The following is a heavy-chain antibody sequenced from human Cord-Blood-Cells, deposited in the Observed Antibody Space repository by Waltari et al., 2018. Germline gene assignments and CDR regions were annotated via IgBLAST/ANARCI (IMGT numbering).Heavy chain of an antibody. CDR3: AKDRSSSWYFDY. J-gene: IGHJ4*02. Sequence: QVQLVESGGGAVQPGRSLRLSCAASGFTFSSYGMHWGRQAPGKGREWVAVISYDGSNKYYADSVKGRFTISRDNSKNTLYLQMNSLRAEDTAVYYCAKDRSSSWYFDYWGQGTLVTVSS. V-gene: IGHV3-30*18. D-gene: IGHD6-13*01. CDR1: GFTFSSYG. CDR2: ISYDGSNK.